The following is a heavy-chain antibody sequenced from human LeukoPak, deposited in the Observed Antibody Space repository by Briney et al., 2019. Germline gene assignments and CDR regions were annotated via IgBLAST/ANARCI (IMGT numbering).Heavy chain of an antibody. CDR2: ISGSGGST. Sequence: GGSLRLSCAASGFTFSSYAMSWVRQAPGKGLEWVSAISGSGGSTYYADSVKGRFTISRDNSKNTLYLQMNSLRAEDTAVYYCAEDLHCSSTSCYPPGFGYWGQGTLVTVSS. V-gene: IGHV3-23*01. J-gene: IGHJ4*02. D-gene: IGHD2-2*01. CDR1: GFTFSSYA. CDR3: AEDLHCSSTSCYPPGFGY.